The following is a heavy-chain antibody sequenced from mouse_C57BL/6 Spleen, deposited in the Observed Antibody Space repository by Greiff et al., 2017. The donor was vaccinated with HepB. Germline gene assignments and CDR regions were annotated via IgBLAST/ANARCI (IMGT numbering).Heavy chain of an antibody. V-gene: IGHV1-82*01. CDR2: IYPGDGDT. J-gene: IGHJ1*03. D-gene: IGHD2-2*01. CDR1: GYAFSSSW. CDR3: ARRAIYYGYDGGDWYFDV. Sequence: QVQLQQSGPELVKPGASVKISCKASGYAFSSSWMNWVKQRPGKGLEWIGRIYPGDGDTNYNGKFKGKATLTADKSSSTAYMQLSSLTSEDSAVYFCARRAIYYGYDGGDWYFDVWGTGTTVTVSS.